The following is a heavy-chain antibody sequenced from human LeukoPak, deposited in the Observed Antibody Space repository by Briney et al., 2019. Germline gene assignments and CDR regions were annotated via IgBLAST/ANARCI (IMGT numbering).Heavy chain of an antibody. J-gene: IGHJ3*02. CDR3: ARRILITIFGVVTVDAFDI. CDR2: INHSGST. Sequence: PGGSLRLSCAASGFTFSSYAMSWIRQPPGKGLEWIGEINHSGSTNYNPSLKSRVTISVDTSKNQFSLKLSSVTAADTAVYYCARRILITIFGVVTVDAFDIWGQGTMVTVSS. CDR1: GFTFSSYA. D-gene: IGHD3-3*01. V-gene: IGHV4-34*01.